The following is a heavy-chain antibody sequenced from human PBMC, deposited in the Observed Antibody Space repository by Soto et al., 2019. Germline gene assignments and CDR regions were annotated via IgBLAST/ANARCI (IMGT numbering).Heavy chain of an antibody. CDR1: GFTFSGSA. CDR2: IRSKANSYAT. J-gene: IGHJ6*02. Sequence: GGSLRLSCAASGFTFSGSAMHWVRQASGKGLEWVGRIRSKANSYATAYAASVKGRFTISRDDSKNTAYLQMNSLKTEDTAVYYCMKDIVVVVAATSMDVWGQGTTVTVSS. CDR3: MKDIVVVVAATSMDV. V-gene: IGHV3-73*01. D-gene: IGHD2-15*01.